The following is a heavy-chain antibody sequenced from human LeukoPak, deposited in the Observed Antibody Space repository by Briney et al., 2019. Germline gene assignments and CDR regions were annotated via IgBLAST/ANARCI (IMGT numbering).Heavy chain of an antibody. CDR1: GFTFNTYW. V-gene: IGHV3-33*08. Sequence: PGGSLRLSCAASGFTFNTYWMHWVRQAPGKGLEWVAVIWYDGSNKYYADSVKGRFTISRDNSKNTLYLQMNSLRAEDTAVYYCARDAGYSGYDQKDNWFDPWGQGTLVTVSS. CDR2: IWYDGSNK. D-gene: IGHD5-12*01. J-gene: IGHJ5*02. CDR3: ARDAGYSGYDQKDNWFDP.